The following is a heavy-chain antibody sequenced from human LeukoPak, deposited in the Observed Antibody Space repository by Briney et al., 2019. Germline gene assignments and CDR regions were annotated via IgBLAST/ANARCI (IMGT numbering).Heavy chain of an antibody. CDR2: IYYSGST. D-gene: IGHD2-2*01. CDR1: GGSISSSSYY. V-gene: IGHV4-39*07. CDR3: ARDHVGYCSSTSCPPSHYYYYYYGMDV. Sequence: SETLSLTCTVSGGSISSSSYYWGWIRQPPGKGLEWIGSIYYSGSTYYNPSLKSRVTISVDTSKNQFSLKLSSVTAADTAVYYCARDHVGYCSSTSCPPSHYYYYYYGMDVWGQGTTVTVSS. J-gene: IGHJ6*02.